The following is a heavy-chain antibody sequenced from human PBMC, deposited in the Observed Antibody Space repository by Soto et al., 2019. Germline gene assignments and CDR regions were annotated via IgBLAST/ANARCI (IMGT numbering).Heavy chain of an antibody. Sequence: QVQLVKSGGGVVQPGRSLRLSCAGSGFTFSNYGLHWVRQAPGKGLEWVAVISYDGSHKYYANSVKGRFTISRDNSNNMLYLQMDSLRAEDTAVYYCAKDGAPRSCSRSSCHPAGAYWGQGTLVTVSS. D-gene: IGHD2-15*01. CDR1: GFTFSNYG. CDR2: ISYDGSHK. V-gene: IGHV3-30*18. CDR3: AKDGAPRSCSRSSCHPAGAY. J-gene: IGHJ4*02.